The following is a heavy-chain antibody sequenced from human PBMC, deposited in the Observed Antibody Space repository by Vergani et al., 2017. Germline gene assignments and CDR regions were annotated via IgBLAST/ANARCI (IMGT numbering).Heavy chain of an antibody. CDR2: IKNTGDSP. V-gene: IGHV3-23*01. CDR1: GFTFSSHA. Sequence: EVQLLQSEGAVVQPGGSLRLSCVASGFTFSSHAMSWVRQGHGQGLEWVSSIKNTGDSPQYADSVKGRFTISRDNSKNTLYLQMNSLRVEDTAVYYCGRGSDNYNWGQGTLGTVSS. J-gene: IGHJ4*02. D-gene: IGHD5-24*01. CDR3: GRGSDNYN.